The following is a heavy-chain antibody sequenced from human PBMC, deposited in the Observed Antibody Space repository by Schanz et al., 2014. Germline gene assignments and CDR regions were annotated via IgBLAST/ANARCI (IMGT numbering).Heavy chain of an antibody. D-gene: IGHD2-2*01. CDR2: MSYDGSIK. V-gene: IGHV3-30*18. CDR3: AKDSTHIDIVLVPAAIDY. Sequence: QVQLLQFGGGVVQPGRSLRLSCAASGFTFSSYAMHWVRQAPGKGLEWVAAMSYDGSIKYYGDSVKGRFTISIDNSKNTLYLHMNALRSEDTAVYYCAKDSTHIDIVLVPAAIDYWGQGTLVTVSS. J-gene: IGHJ4*02. CDR1: GFTFSSYA.